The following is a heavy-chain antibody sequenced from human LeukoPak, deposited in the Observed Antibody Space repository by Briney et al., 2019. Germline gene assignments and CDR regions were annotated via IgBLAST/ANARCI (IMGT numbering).Heavy chain of an antibody. CDR3: VKASSSSPQYNWFDA. J-gene: IGHJ5*02. CDR1: GFSFSSYG. V-gene: IGHV3-33*06. D-gene: IGHD6-6*01. CDR2: IWYDGSKK. Sequence: PGGSLRLSCAASGFSFSSYGMHWVRQAPGKGLEWVAVIWYDGSKKYYADSVKGRFTISRDNSKNTLYLQMNSLRAEDTALYYCVKASSSSPQYNWFDAWGQGTLVTVSS.